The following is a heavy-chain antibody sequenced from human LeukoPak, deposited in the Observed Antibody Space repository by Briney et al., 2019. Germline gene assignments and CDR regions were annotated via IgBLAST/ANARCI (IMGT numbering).Heavy chain of an antibody. D-gene: IGHD3-3*01. CDR3: AREGSGAAMMVFDY. V-gene: IGHV4-30-4*01. J-gene: IGHJ4*02. CDR2: IYYSGST. Sequence: SPTLSLTCTVSAGSISSGDYYWSWIRQPPGKGLEWIGYIYYSGSTYYNPSLKSRVTISVDTSKNQFSLKLSSVTAADTAVYYCAREGSGAAMMVFDYWGQGTLVTVSS. CDR1: AGSISSGDYY.